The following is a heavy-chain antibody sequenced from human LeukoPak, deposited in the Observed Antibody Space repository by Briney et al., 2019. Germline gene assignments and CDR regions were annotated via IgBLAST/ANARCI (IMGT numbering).Heavy chain of an antibody. CDR2: ISSSGSTI. CDR1: GFTFSDYY. J-gene: IGHJ3*02. V-gene: IGHV3-11*04. Sequence: GGSLRLSCAASGFTFSDYYMSWIRQAPGKGLEWVSYISSSGSTIYYADSVKGRFTISRDISNNTVYLQMNSLRAGDTALYFCARDRVGFGDYSGAFDTWGQGTMVTVSS. D-gene: IGHD4-17*01. CDR3: ARDRVGFGDYSGAFDT.